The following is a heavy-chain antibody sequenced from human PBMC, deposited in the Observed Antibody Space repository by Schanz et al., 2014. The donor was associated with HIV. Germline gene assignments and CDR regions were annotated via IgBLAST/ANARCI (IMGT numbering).Heavy chain of an antibody. Sequence: QVQLVESGGGVVQPGRSLILSCAASRFSFRGYGMHWVRQTPGKGLEWVAVIWYDGSNKYYVDSVKGRFTISRDNSKNTLYLQMNSLRAEDTAVYYCANSGYCTNGICYTRGDGMDVWGQGTTVTVSS. D-gene: IGHD2-8*01. V-gene: IGHV3-33*08. CDR1: RFSFRGYG. J-gene: IGHJ6*02. CDR3: ANSGYCTNGICYTRGDGMDV. CDR2: IWYDGSNK.